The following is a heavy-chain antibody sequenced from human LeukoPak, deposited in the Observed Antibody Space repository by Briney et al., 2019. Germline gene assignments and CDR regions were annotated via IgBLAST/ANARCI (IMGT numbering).Heavy chain of an antibody. CDR3: ASYYYDSSGFVH. J-gene: IGHJ4*02. V-gene: IGHV1-2*06. CDR1: GYTFTGYY. D-gene: IGHD3-22*01. Sequence: ASVKVSCKASGYTFTGYYMHWVRQAPGQGLEWMGRINPNSGGTNYAQKFQGRVTMTRDTSISTAYMELSRLRSDDTAVYYCASYYYDSSGFVHWGQATQVTVSS. CDR2: INPNSGGT.